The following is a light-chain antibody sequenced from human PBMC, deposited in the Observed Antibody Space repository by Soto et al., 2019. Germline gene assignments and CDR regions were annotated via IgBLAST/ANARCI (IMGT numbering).Light chain of an antibody. CDR1: SSNIGSNF. CDR3: AALEDSLRGHV. V-gene: IGLV1-47*01. Sequence: QSVLTQPPSASGTPGQRVTISCSGSSSNIGSNFVYWYQQLPGTAPKLLIYRNNQRPSGVPDRFSGSKSGTSASLAISGLRSEDEADLYRAALEDSLRGHVFGTGTKVTVL. CDR2: RNN. J-gene: IGLJ1*01.